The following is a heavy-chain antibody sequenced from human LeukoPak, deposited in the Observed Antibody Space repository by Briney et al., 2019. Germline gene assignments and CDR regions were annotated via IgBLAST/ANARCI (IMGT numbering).Heavy chain of an antibody. CDR2: MNPNSGNT. J-gene: IGHJ3*02. CDR3: ARAYSSGWYGDAFDI. D-gene: IGHD6-19*01. Sequence: ASVKVSCKASGYTFTSYDINWVRQATGQGLELMGWMNPNSGNTGYAQKFQGRVTMTRNTSISTAYMELSSLRSEDTAVYYCARAYSSGWYGDAFDIWGQGTMVTVSS. V-gene: IGHV1-8*01. CDR1: GYTFTSYD.